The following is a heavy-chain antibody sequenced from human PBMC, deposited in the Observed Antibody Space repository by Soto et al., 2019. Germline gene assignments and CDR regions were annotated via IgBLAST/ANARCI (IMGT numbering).Heavy chain of an antibody. D-gene: IGHD2-2*01. CDR1: GFTFSSYG. CDR2: ISYDGSNK. J-gene: IGHJ6*02. Sequence: QVQLVESGGGVVQPGRSLRLSCAASGFTFSSYGMHWVRQAPGKGLEWVAVISYDGSNKYYADSVKGRFTISRDNSKNTLYLQMNSLRAEDTAVYYCTKLIGYCTRTTCPRYYWSRSVWGQGTTVTVSS. CDR3: TKLIGYCTRTTCPRYYWSRSV. V-gene: IGHV3-30*18.